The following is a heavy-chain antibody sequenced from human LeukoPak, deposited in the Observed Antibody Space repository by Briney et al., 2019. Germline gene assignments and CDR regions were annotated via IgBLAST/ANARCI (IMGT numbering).Heavy chain of an antibody. Sequence: GGSLRLSCAPSGFTFSSYAMSWVRQAPGKGLEWVSVIYSGGSTYYADSVKGRFTISRDNSKNTLYLQMNSLRAEDTAVYYCARVRGSTSSYYFDYWGQGTLVTVSS. CDR3: ARVRGSTSSYYFDY. V-gene: IGHV3-53*01. D-gene: IGHD2-2*01. CDR2: IYSGGST. CDR1: GFTFSSYA. J-gene: IGHJ4*02.